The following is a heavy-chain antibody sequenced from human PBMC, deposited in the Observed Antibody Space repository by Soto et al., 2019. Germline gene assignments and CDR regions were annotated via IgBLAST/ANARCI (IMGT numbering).Heavy chain of an antibody. CDR3: TTLPPRIVVVVTPIPT. V-gene: IGHV4-34*01. Sequence: SETLSLTCAVYGGSFSGYYWSWIRQHPGKGLEWIGYIYYSGSTYYNPSLKSRVTISVDKSNNQFSLMMHSVTAADTAVYYCTTLPPRIVVVVTPIPTWGQGTRVTVSS. D-gene: IGHD2-21*02. CDR1: GGSFSGYY. J-gene: IGHJ5*02. CDR2: IYYSGST.